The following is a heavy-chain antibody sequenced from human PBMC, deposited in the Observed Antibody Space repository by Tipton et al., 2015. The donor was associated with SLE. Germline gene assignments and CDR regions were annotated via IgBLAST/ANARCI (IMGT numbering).Heavy chain of an antibody. J-gene: IGHJ4*02. CDR1: GGSISSSTYY. CDR3: AGGYYYGSGTYGRAY. V-gene: IGHV4-39*07. D-gene: IGHD3-10*01. CDR2: IFYSGST. Sequence: TLSLTCTVSGGSISSSTYYWGWIRQPPGKGLEWIGSIFYSGSTYYNPSLKSRVTISIDTSQNQFSLNLNSVTAADTAVFYCAGGYYYGSGTYGRAYWGQGTLVTVSS.